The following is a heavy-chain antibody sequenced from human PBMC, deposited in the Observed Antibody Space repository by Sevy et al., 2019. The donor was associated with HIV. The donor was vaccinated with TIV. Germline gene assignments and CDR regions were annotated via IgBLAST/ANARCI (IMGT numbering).Heavy chain of an antibody. Sequence: ASVKVSCKASGGTFSKYAITWVRQAPGQGLEWMGGINPIFGTENYAQKFQGRVTITADKSTGTAYMERSSLRSEDTAVYYCARDRGFSSTSEYGIDVWGQGTTVTVSS. CDR3: ARDRGFSSTSEYGIDV. CDR1: GGTFSKYA. V-gene: IGHV1-69*06. J-gene: IGHJ6*02. CDR2: INPIFGTE. D-gene: IGHD2-2*01.